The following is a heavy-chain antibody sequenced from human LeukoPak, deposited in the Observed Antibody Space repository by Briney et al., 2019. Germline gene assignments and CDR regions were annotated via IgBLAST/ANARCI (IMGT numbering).Heavy chain of an antibody. D-gene: IGHD3-3*01. CDR2: IKQDGSEK. CDR3: ARGMELLYYDFWSGYYPVDY. J-gene: IGHJ4*02. V-gene: IGHV3-7*03. CDR1: GSTFSSYW. Sequence: GGSLRLSCAASGSTFSSYWMSWVRQAPGKGLEWVANIKQDGSEKYYVDSVKGRFTISRDNAKNSLYLQMNSLRAEDTAVYYCARGMELLYYDFWSGYYPVDYWGQGTLVTVSS.